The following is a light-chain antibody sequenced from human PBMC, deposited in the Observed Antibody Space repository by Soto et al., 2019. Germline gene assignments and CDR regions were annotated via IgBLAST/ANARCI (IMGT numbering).Light chain of an antibody. Sequence: EIVLTQSPATLSLSPGERVTLSCGASQSLTNNFLAWYQQRPGLAPKLLIFDVSTRATGIPDRFSDSGSGTDFTLTISRLEPEDFAVYYCQRFDNSPTFGGGTKVEFK. V-gene: IGKV3D-20*01. CDR2: DVS. CDR3: QRFDNSPT. J-gene: IGKJ4*01. CDR1: QSLTNNF.